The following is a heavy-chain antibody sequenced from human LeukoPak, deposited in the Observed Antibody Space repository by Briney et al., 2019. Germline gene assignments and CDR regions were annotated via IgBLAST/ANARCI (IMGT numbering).Heavy chain of an antibody. D-gene: IGHD2-15*01. V-gene: IGHV4-34*01. CDR1: GGSFSGYY. CDR3: ARQRRGGYCSGGSCRSGLFDY. Sequence: IPSETLSLTCAVYGGSFSGYYWSWIRQPPGKGLEWIGEINHSGSTNYNPSLKSRVTISVDTSKNQFSLKLSSVTAADTAVYYCARQRRGGYCSGGSCRSGLFDYWGQGTLVTVSS. J-gene: IGHJ4*02. CDR2: INHSGST.